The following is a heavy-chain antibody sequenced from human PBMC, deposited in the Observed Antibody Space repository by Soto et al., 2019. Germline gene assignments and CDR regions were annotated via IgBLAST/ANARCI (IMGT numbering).Heavy chain of an antibody. CDR2: ISSSSSTI. D-gene: IGHD3-10*01. V-gene: IGHV3-48*02. CDR1: EFTFISYS. J-gene: IGHJ4*02. Sequence: PGGSVRISCAAAEFTFISYSMNWIHQAPGKGLEWVSYISSSSSTIYYADSVKGRFTISRDNAKNSLYLQMNSLRDEDTAVYYCARGRVLWFGEWWFPRDFDYWGQGTLVTVSS. CDR3: ARGRVLWFGEWWFPRDFDY.